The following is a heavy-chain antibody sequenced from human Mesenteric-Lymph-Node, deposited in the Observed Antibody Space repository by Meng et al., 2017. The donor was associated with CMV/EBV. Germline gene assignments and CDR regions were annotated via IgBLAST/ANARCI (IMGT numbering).Heavy chain of an antibody. CDR3: ARGGFFPIFANWFDP. Sequence: YGESFSGYSWNWIRQPPGKGLEWIGEINHSGSTNYNSSLKSRVTISADTSKNQFSLKLSSVTAADTAVYYCARGGFFPIFANWFDPWGQGTLVTVSS. V-gene: IGHV4-34*01. J-gene: IGHJ5*02. CDR1: GESFSGYS. CDR2: INHSGST. D-gene: IGHD3-3*01.